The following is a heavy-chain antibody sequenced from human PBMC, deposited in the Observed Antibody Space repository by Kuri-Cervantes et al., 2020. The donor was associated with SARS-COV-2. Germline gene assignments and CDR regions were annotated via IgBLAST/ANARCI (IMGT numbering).Heavy chain of an antibody. D-gene: IGHD3-22*01. Sequence: GESLKISCAASGLTFSTSAMGWVRQAPGKGLEWVSFIDNAASNTYYADFVKGQFTISRDSSTNMVSLQMNSLRGDDTAVYYCAKDLYESGGYTWAYWGQGTRVTVSS. CDR2: IDNAASNT. V-gene: IGHV3-23*03. CDR3: AKDLYESGGYTWAY. CDR1: GLTFSTSA. J-gene: IGHJ4*02.